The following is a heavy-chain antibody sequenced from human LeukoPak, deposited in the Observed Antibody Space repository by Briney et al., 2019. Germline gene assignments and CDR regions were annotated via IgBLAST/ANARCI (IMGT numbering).Heavy chain of an antibody. Sequence: SETLSLTCTVSGGSISSYYWSWIRQPPGKGLEWIGYIYYSGSTNYNPSLKSRVTISVDTSKNQFSLKLSSVTAADTAVYYCAREMAVPPGAFDIWGQGTVVTVSS. V-gene: IGHV4-59*01. D-gene: IGHD5-24*01. J-gene: IGHJ3*02. CDR1: GGSISSYY. CDR3: AREMAVPPGAFDI. CDR2: IYYSGST.